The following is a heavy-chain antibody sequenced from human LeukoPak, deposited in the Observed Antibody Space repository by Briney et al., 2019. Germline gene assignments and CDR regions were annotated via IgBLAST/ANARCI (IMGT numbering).Heavy chain of an antibody. Sequence: KPSETLSLTCTVPGGAISSYYWSWIRQPPGEGLVWIGYIYYSGSTNYNPSLKSRVTISVDTSKNQFSLKLSSVTAADTAVYYCARAAGVPVAFDIWGQGTMVTVSS. J-gene: IGHJ3*02. CDR3: ARAAGVPVAFDI. CDR1: GGAISSYY. CDR2: IYYSGST. V-gene: IGHV4-59*01. D-gene: IGHD2-8*01.